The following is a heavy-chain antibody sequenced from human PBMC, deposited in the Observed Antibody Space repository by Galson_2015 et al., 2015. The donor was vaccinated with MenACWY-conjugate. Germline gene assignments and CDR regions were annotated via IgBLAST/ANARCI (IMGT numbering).Heavy chain of an antibody. Sequence: SLRLSCAASGFTFSSYSMNWVRQAPGKGLEWVSSIGSSSSYIYYADSVKGRFTISRDNAKNSLYLQMNSLRAEDTAVYYCARNYDFWSGYYSGYWGQGT. CDR1: GFTFSSYS. CDR2: IGSSSSYI. CDR3: ARNYDFWSGYYSGY. V-gene: IGHV3-21*01. D-gene: IGHD3-3*01. J-gene: IGHJ4*02.